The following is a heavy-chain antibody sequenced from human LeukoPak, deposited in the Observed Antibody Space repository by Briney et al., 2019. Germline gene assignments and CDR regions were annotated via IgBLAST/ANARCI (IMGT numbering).Heavy chain of an antibody. D-gene: IGHD2-2*01. Sequence: SETLSLTCTVSGGSINSYWSWIRQPPGKGLEWIGEINHSGSTNYNPSLKSRVTISVDTSKNQFSLKLSSVTAADTAVYYCARLLKWRGIVVVPAARRWFDPWGQGTLVTVSS. CDR2: INHSGST. CDR1: GGSINSY. V-gene: IGHV4-34*01. CDR3: ARLLKWRGIVVVPAARRWFDP. J-gene: IGHJ5*02.